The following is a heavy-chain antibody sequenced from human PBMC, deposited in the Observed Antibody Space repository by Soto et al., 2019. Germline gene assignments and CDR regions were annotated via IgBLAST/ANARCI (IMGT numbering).Heavy chain of an antibody. J-gene: IGHJ6*02. CDR1: GLTFSDHY. CDR2: ISSSAGTI. D-gene: IGHD3-10*01. V-gene: IGHV3-11*01. Sequence: QVQLVESGGGLVKPGGSLRLSCAASGLTFSDHYMTWIRQAPGKGLEWISYISSSAGTIYYEDSVKGRFTISRDNAKNSLYLKLTNLRAEDTAVYYCASAPYFGSGTYYYYALDVWGQGTTVTVSS. CDR3: ASAPYFGSGTYYYYALDV.